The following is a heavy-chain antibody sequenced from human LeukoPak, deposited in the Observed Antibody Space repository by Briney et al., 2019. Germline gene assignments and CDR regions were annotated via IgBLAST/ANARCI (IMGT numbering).Heavy chain of an antibody. J-gene: IGHJ6*03. D-gene: IGHD1-1*01. CDR1: GYTFTGHY. CDR3: ARGPGTTYYYYYMDV. CDR2: INPNSGGT. Sequence: ASVKVSCKASGYTFTGHYMHWVRQAPGQGLEWMGWINPNSGGTNYAQKFQGRVTMTRDTSISTAYMELSRLRSDDTAVYYCARGPGTTYYYYYMDVWGKGTTVTVSS. V-gene: IGHV1-2*02.